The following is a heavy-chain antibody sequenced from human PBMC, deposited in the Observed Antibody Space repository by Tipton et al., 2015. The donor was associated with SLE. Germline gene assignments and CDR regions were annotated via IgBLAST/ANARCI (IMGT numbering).Heavy chain of an antibody. CDR2: IYYSGST. CDR3: ARAREEWLLDY. V-gene: IGHV4-59*01. CDR1: GGSLSGYY. Sequence: LRLSCAVYGGSLSGYYWSWIRQPPGKGLEWIGYIYYSGSTNYNPSLKSRVTISVDTSKNQFSLKLSSVTAADTAVYYCARAREEWLLDYWGQGTLVTVSS. J-gene: IGHJ4*02. D-gene: IGHD3-3*01.